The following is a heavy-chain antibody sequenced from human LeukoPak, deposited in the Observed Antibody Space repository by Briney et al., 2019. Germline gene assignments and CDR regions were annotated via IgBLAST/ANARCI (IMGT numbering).Heavy chain of an antibody. J-gene: IGHJ4*02. D-gene: IGHD3-10*01. Sequence: ASVKVSCKASGYTFTSYGISWVRQAPGQGLEWMGWISDLNGNTNYAQKFQGRVTMTTDTSTSTAYMELRSLRSDDSAVYYCARVLTLYRGVIIIDRLDHWGQGTLVTVSS. CDR1: GYTFTSYG. CDR3: ARVLTLYRGVIIIDRLDH. CDR2: ISDLNGNT. V-gene: IGHV1-18*01.